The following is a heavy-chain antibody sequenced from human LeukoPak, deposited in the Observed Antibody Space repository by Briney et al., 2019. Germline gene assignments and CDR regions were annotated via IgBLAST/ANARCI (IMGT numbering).Heavy chain of an antibody. J-gene: IGHJ2*01. CDR2: IILILGIA. V-gene: IGHV1-69*04. Sequence: SVKVSCKASGGTFSSYAISWVRQAPGQGLEWMGRIILILGIANYAQKFQGRVTITADKSTSTAYMELSSLRSEDTAVYYCARVPSGYNYWYFDLWGRGTLVTVSS. D-gene: IGHD3-22*01. CDR1: GGTFSSYA. CDR3: ARVPSGYNYWYFDL.